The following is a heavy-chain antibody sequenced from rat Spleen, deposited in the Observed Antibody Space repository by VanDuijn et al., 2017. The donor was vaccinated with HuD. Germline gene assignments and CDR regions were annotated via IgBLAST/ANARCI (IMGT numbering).Heavy chain of an antibody. V-gene: IGHV5-20*01. CDR2: ISHDGDST. D-gene: IGHD1-6*01. Sequence: EVQLVESGGRLVQPGRSLKLSCAASGFTFSYYYMAWVRQGPTEGLEWVATISHDGDSTYYRDSVKGRFTISRDNAKSTLYLQMDSLRSEDTATYYCSTAGSGLDYYYAGGFDYWGQGVMVTVSS. J-gene: IGHJ2*01. CDR1: GFTFSYYY. CDR3: STAGSGLDYYYAGGFDY.